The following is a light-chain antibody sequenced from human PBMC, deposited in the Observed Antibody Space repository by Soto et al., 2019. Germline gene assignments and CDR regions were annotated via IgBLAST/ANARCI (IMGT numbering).Light chain of an antibody. CDR1: QSVSNN. V-gene: IGKV3-15*01. CDR3: QQYTNWPPWT. Sequence: ILMTQSPATLSVSPGERATLSCRASQSVSNNLAWYQQKPGQAPRLLIYDASTRATGIPARFSGSGSVTEFTLTIRCLQSEDFAVYYCQQYTNWPPWTFGQGTKVEIK. CDR2: DAS. J-gene: IGKJ1*01.